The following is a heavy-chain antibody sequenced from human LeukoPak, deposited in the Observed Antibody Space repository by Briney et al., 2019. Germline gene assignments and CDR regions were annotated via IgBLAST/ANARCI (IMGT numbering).Heavy chain of an antibody. CDR1: AGSISSYY. CDR3: ARGLVGTTGEQNWFDP. D-gene: IGHD1-26*01. CDR2: IYTSGST. J-gene: IGHJ5*02. Sequence: PSETLSLTCTVSAGSISSYYWSWIRQPAGKGLEWIGRIYTSGSTNYNPSLKSRVTISVDKSKNQFSLKLSSVTAADTAGYYCARGLVGTTGEQNWFDPWGQGTLVTVSS. V-gene: IGHV4-4*07.